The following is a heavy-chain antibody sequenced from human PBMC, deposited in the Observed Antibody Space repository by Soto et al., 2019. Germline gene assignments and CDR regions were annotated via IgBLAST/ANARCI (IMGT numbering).Heavy chain of an antibody. CDR1: GGSISSYY. Sequence: PSETLSLTCTVSGGSISSYYGSWIRQPPGKGLEWIGYIYYSGSTNYNPSLKSRVTISVDTSKNQFSLKLSSVTAADTAVYYCARGWGGYFQHWGQGTLVTVSS. V-gene: IGHV4-59*01. CDR2: IYYSGST. CDR3: ARGWGGYFQH. D-gene: IGHD7-27*01. J-gene: IGHJ1*01.